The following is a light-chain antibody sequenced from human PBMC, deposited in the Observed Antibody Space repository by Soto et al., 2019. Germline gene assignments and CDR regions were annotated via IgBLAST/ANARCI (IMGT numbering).Light chain of an antibody. Sequence: EIVLPQSPATLSLSPGERATLSCRASQSVSSYLAWYQQKPGQAPRLLIYDASNRATGIPARFSGSGSGTDFTLTISSLEPEDFAVDYCQQHSNWPLTFGGGTKVEIK. V-gene: IGKV3-11*01. CDR2: DAS. CDR3: QQHSNWPLT. J-gene: IGKJ4*01. CDR1: QSVSSY.